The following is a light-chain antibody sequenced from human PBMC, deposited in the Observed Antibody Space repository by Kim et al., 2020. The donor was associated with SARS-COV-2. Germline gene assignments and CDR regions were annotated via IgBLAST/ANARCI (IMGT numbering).Light chain of an antibody. J-gene: IGLJ1*01. V-gene: IGLV2-14*03. Sequence: PGQSSTSACTGTSSDVGTYTYVSWYQQYRGKAPKLMIYDVSNRPSGVSNRFSGSKSGNTASLTISGLQAEDEGDYYCSSYTRSGTVFGTGTKVTVL. CDR1: SSDVGTYTY. CDR3: SSYTRSGTV. CDR2: DVS.